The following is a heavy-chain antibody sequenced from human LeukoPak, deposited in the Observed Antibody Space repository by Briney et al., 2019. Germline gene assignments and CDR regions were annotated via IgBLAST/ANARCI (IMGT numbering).Heavy chain of an antibody. J-gene: IGHJ4*02. V-gene: IGHV3-74*01. Sequence: GGSPRLSCAASGFTFSNYWMHWVRQAPGKGLVWVSRINSDASSTRYADSVKGRFTISRDNAKNTLYLQMNSLRAEDTAVYYCALIVGAADVDYWGQGTLVTVSS. CDR2: INSDASST. CDR1: GFTFSNYW. CDR3: ALIVGAADVDY. D-gene: IGHD1-26*01.